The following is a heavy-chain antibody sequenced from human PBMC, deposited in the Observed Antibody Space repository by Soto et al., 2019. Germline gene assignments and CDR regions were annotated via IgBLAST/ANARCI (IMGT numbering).Heavy chain of an antibody. Sequence: TGGSLRLSCAASGFTFSSYSMNWVRQAPGKGLEWVSYISSSSSTIYYADSVKGRLTISRDNAKNSLYLQMNSLRAEDTAVYYCARDKSGYDFWSGYYSDYWGQGTLVTVSS. CDR3: ARDKSGYDFWSGYYSDY. J-gene: IGHJ4*02. CDR1: GFTFSSYS. CDR2: ISSSSSTI. V-gene: IGHV3-48*01. D-gene: IGHD3-3*01.